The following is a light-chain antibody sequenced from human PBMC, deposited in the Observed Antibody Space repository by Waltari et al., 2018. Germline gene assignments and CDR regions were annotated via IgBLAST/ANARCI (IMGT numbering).Light chain of an antibody. Sequence: DIQMTQSPSPLPASLGDGVPITCRASQIINSWLAWYQQKPGKAPKLLIYKASSLETGVPSRFSGSESGTEFTLTINSLQPDDFATYYCQQYNSYHIFTFGPGTKVEI. CDR1: QIINSW. J-gene: IGKJ3*01. CDR2: KAS. CDR3: QQYNSYHIFT. V-gene: IGKV1-5*03.